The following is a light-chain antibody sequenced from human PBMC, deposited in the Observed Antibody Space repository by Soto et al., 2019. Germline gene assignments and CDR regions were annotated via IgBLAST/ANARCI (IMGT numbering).Light chain of an antibody. J-gene: IGKJ1*01. Sequence: DIQMTQSPVSLSASVGDRVTITCRASQGISNYLAWYQQKPGKVPKLLIYAASTLQSGVPSRFSGSGSGADFTLTISGLQPEDVATYDCQKYNSAPWTLGQGTKVEIK. CDR1: QGISNY. V-gene: IGKV1-27*01. CDR2: AAS. CDR3: QKYNSAPWT.